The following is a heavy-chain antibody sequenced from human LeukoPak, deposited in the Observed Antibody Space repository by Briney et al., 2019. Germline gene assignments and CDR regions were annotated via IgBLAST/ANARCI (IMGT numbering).Heavy chain of an antibody. CDR1: GFTFTSSA. Sequence: SVKVSCKASGFTFTSSAVQWVRQARGQRLEWIGWIVVGSGNTNYAQKFQERVTITRDMSTSTAYMELSSLRSEDTAVYYCAAEPDSRELVGYGMDVWGKGTTATVSS. V-gene: IGHV1-58*01. J-gene: IGHJ6*04. D-gene: IGHD3-10*01. CDR3: AAEPDSRELVGYGMDV. CDR2: IVVGSGNT.